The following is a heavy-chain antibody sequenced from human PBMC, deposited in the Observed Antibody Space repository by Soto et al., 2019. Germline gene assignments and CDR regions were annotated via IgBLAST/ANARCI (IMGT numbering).Heavy chain of an antibody. CDR3: ARALTSAAGLYFDY. CDR2: IHTSEST. J-gene: IGHJ4*02. D-gene: IGHD6-13*01. V-gene: IGHV4-4*07. Sequence: SETLSLTCTVSGGSITGYYWSWIRQPAGKGLEWIGRIHTSESTNYNPSPKSRVTLSVDTSNNQFSLRLTSLTAADTAVYYCARALTSAAGLYFDYWGQGTLVTVSS. CDR1: GGSITGYY.